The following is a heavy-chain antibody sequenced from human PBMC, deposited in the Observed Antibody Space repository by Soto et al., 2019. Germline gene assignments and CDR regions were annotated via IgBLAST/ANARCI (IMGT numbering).Heavy chain of an antibody. D-gene: IGHD3-3*01. CDR3: VKEGRNFYYYFDY. CDR2: ISDEGSNK. V-gene: IGHV3-30*18. Sequence: HPGWSLRLSCAASVFTFISYGMHWVRQAPGKGLEWVALISDEGSNKYYADSVKGRFTISRDNTKNTLYLQMNSLRAEDTSLYYCVKEGRNFYYYFDYWGQGTLVTVSS. J-gene: IGHJ4*02. CDR1: VFTFISYG.